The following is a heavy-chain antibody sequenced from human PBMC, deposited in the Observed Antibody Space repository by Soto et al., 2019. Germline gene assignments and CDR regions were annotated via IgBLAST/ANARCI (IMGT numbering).Heavy chain of an antibody. D-gene: IGHD6-13*01. Sequence: GASVKVSCKASGYTFTGYYMPWVRQAPGQGLEWMGWINPNSGGTNYAQKFQGRVTMTRDTSISTAYMELSRLRSDDTAVYYCAREIAAAGNWWFDPWGQGTLVTVSS. CDR3: AREIAAAGNWWFDP. J-gene: IGHJ5*02. V-gene: IGHV1-2*02. CDR2: INPNSGGT. CDR1: GYTFTGYY.